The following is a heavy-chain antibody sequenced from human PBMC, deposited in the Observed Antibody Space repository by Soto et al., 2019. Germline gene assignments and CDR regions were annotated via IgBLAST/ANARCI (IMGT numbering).Heavy chain of an antibody. CDR2: ISSSGFAT. Sequence: KLSRSASGLTFKIYAMHWIRQDPGKGLDDVSAISSSGFATYYADSVKGRFTISRDNSKNTMYLQMSDLRHEDTAVYYCVKVRSPRRSGYDGHFGYCGQGTLVTVSS. CDR1: GLTFKIYA. V-gene: IGHV3-64D*06. CDR3: VKVRSPRRSGYDGHFGY. D-gene: IGHD5-12*01. J-gene: IGHJ4*02.